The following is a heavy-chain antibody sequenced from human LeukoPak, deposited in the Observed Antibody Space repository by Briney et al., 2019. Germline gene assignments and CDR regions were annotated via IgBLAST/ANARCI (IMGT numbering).Heavy chain of an antibody. CDR1: GFTFSSYS. CDR3: AKFEGATIPGWFNDY. J-gene: IGHJ4*02. Sequence: GGSLRLSCAVSGFTFSSYSMNWVRQAPGKGLEWVSTIDKTTYPTFYADSVKGRFTISRDNSKNTLYLQMNSLRTEDTAVYFCAKFEGATIPGWFNDYWGQGILVTVSS. CDR2: IDKTTYPT. V-gene: IGHV3-23*05. D-gene: IGHD6-19*01.